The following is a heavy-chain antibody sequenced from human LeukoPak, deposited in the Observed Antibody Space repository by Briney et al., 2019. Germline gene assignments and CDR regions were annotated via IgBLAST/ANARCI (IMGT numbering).Heavy chain of an antibody. CDR2: IYYSGSI. CDR3: ARENPSGYYNRPIDY. CDR1: GASISSYY. V-gene: IGHV4-59*01. J-gene: IGHJ4*02. D-gene: IGHD3-22*01. Sequence: SETLSLTCTVSGASISSYYWSWIRQPPGKGLEWIGNIYYSGSIKYNPSLKSRVTMSVDTSKNQFSLKLSSVTAADTAIYYCARENPSGYYNRPIDYWGQGTLVTVSS.